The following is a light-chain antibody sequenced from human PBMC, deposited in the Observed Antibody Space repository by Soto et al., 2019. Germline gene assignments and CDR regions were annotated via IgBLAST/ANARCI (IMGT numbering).Light chain of an antibody. J-gene: IGLJ3*02. Sequence: QSALTQPPSASGSPGQSVTISCTGTNNDVGRYNYVSWYQQHPGKAPKVMISDVSERPSGVPDRFSGSKSGNTASLTVSGLQDEDEADYYCSSYAGSNIWVFGGGTKVTVL. CDR3: SSYAGSNIWV. V-gene: IGLV2-8*01. CDR2: DVS. CDR1: NNDVGRYNY.